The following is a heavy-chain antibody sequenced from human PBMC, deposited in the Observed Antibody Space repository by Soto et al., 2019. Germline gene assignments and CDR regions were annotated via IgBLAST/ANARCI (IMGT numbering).Heavy chain of an antibody. CDR1: GFNLSKYD. Sequence: GGSLRLSCAASGFNLSKYDVHWVRQAPGKGLEWVAVISYDGNKKYYADSVKGRFSISRDNSKNSLYMQLNSLRPDDTAVYHCPREGAVPADIGQYYYGMDVWGQGTTVTVSS. J-gene: IGHJ6*02. CDR2: ISYDGNKK. V-gene: IGHV3-30-3*01. CDR3: PREGAVPADIGQYYYGMDV. D-gene: IGHD2-2*02.